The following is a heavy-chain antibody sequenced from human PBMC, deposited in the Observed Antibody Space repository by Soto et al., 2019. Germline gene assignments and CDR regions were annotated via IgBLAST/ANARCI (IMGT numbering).Heavy chain of an antibody. CDR2: IWYDGSNK. V-gene: IGHV3-33*01. CDR3: ARARNGGIAVAGLDY. CDR1: GFTFSSYG. Sequence: QVQLVESGGGVVQPGRSLRLSCAASGFTFSSYGMHWVRQAQGKGLEWVAVIWYDGSNKYYADSVKGRFTISRDNSKNTLYLQMNSLRAEDTAVYYCARARNGGIAVAGLDYWGQGTLVTVSS. D-gene: IGHD6-19*01. J-gene: IGHJ4*02.